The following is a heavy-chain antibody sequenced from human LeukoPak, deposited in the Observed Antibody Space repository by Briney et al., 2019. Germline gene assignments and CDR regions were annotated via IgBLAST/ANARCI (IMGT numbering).Heavy chain of an antibody. Sequence: PGGSLRLSCAASGSTFSSYSMNWVRQAPGKGLEWVSSIISGSSTIYYADSVKGRFTISRDNAKNTVYLQMNSLRVEDTAAYYCATLAARRFGLVGDFDYWGQGTLVTVSS. J-gene: IGHJ4*02. CDR1: GSTFSSYS. D-gene: IGHD6-6*01. CDR3: ATLAARRFGLVGDFDY. V-gene: IGHV3-48*01. CDR2: IISGSSTI.